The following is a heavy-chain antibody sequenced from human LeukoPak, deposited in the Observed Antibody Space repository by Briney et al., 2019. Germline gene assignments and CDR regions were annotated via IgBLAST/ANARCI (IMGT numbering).Heavy chain of an antibody. D-gene: IGHD5-18*01. CDR2: IKEDGSEK. V-gene: IGHV3-7*03. Sequence: PEGSLRLSCASSGFTFSTYWMSWVRQAPGKGLEWVANIKEDGSEKDYADSVKGRFTVFRDNAKNSLSLQMNRLRADDTAVYYCAREIPYTASALDYWGQGTLVTVSS. CDR1: GFTFSTYW. J-gene: IGHJ4*02. CDR3: AREIPYTASALDY.